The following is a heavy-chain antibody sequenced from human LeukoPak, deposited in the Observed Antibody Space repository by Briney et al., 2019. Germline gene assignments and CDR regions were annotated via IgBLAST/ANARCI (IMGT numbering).Heavy chain of an antibody. Sequence: GGSLRLSCVTSGFTLSGSAMHWVRQASGKGLEWIGRIRVKAHNYATVYAASMKGRFTISRDDSKNTAYLRMTSLKPEDTAVCAALSPFDYWGQGTLVTVSS. CDR2: IRVKAHNYAT. CDR1: GFTLSGSA. D-gene: IGHD2-21*01. J-gene: IGHJ4*02. CDR3: LSPFDY. V-gene: IGHV3-73*01.